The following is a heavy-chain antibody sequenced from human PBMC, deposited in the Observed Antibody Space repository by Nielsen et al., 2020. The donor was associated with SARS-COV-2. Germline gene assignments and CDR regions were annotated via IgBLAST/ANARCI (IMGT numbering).Heavy chain of an antibody. CDR1: GFTFSNAW. CDR3: TPEVIWDYVWGSYRYAGN. V-gene: IGHV3-15*01. CDR2: IKSKTDGGTT. Sequence: GGSLRLSCAASGFTFSNAWMSWVRQAPGKGLEWVGRIKSKTDGGTTDYAAPVKGRFTISRDDSKNTLFLQMNSLKTEDTAVYYCTPEVIWDYVWGSYRYAGNWGQGTLVTVSS. J-gene: IGHJ4*02. D-gene: IGHD3-16*02.